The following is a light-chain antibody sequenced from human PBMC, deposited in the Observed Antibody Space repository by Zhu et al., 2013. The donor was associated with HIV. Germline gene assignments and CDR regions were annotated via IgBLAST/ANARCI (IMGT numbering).Light chain of an antibody. J-gene: IGLJ1*01. CDR1: SSDVGGYNY. CDR2: DVS. CDR3: CSYAGESTYV. V-gene: IGLV2-11*01. Sequence: QSALTQPRSVSGSPGQSVTISCTGTSSDVGGYNYVSWYQQHPGKAPKLMIYDVSKRPSGVPDRFSGSKSGNTASLTISGLQAEDEADYYCCSYAGESTYVFGTGTKVTV.